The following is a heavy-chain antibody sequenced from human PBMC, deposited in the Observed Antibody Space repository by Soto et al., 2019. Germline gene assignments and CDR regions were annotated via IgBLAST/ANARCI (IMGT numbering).Heavy chain of an antibody. CDR1: GGTFSNYA. Sequence: QVQLVQSGAEVKKPGSSVKVSCKASGGTFSNYAISWVRQAPGQGLEWMGGIIPIFGTANYAQKFQGRVTITADESTSTAYMELSSLRSEDTAVYYCARDTTRGSGYGGDYWGQGTLVTVSS. D-gene: IGHD5-12*01. CDR2: IIPIFGTA. V-gene: IGHV1-69*01. CDR3: ARDTTRGSGYGGDY. J-gene: IGHJ4*02.